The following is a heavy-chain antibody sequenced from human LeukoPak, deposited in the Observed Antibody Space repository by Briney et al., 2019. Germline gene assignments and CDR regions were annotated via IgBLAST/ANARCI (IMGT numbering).Heavy chain of an antibody. V-gene: IGHV3-7*01. CDR3: ARDEGSWYMSGPYYFDY. CDR2: IKQDGSEK. CDR1: GFTFSSYW. J-gene: IGHJ4*02. Sequence: PGGSLRLSCAASGFTFSSYWMNWVRQAPGKGLEWVANIKQDGSEKYYVDSVKGRFTISRDNAKNSLYLQMNSLRAEDTAVYYCARDEGSWYMSGPYYFDYWGQGTLVTVSS. D-gene: IGHD6-13*01.